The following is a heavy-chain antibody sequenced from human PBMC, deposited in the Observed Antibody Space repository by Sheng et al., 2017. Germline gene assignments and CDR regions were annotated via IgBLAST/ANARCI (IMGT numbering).Heavy chain of an antibody. Sequence: QVQLQESGPGLVKPSETLSLTCAVSGYSISSGYYWGWIRQPPGKGLEWIGSIYHSGSTYYNPSLKSRVTISVDTSKNQFSLKLSSVTAADTAVYYCARDIGDGYNYAMIFDYWGQGTLVTVSS. V-gene: IGHV4-38-2*02. CDR3: ARDIGDGYNYAMIFDY. J-gene: IGHJ4*02. D-gene: IGHD5-12*01. CDR1: GYSISSGYY. CDR2: IYHSGST.